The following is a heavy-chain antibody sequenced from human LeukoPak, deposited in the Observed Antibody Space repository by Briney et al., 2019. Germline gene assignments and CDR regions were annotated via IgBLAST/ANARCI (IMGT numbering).Heavy chain of an antibody. D-gene: IGHD5-12*01. V-gene: IGHV4-34*01. CDR3: ARGRGGYALYYYYYMDV. CDR2: INHSGST. CDR1: GGSFSGYY. Sequence: PSETLSLTCAVYGGSFSGYYWSWIRQPPGKGLEWIGEINHSGSTYYNPSLKSRVTISVDTSKNQFSLKLSSVTAADTAVYYCARGRGGYALYYYYYMDVWGKGTTVTVSS. J-gene: IGHJ6*03.